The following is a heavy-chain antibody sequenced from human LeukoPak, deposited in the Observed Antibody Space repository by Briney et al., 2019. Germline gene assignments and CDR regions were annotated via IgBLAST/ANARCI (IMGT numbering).Heavy chain of an antibody. V-gene: IGHV5-51*01. J-gene: IGHJ4*02. CDR2: IYPGDSDT. Sequence: GESLKISCKGSGYSFTSYWIGWVRQMPGKGLEWIGIIYPGDSDTRYSPSFQGQVTISADKFISTAYLQWSSLKASDTAMYYCARRAQLVGDYWGQGTLVSVSS. CDR1: GYSFTSYW. D-gene: IGHD6-6*01. CDR3: ARRAQLVGDY.